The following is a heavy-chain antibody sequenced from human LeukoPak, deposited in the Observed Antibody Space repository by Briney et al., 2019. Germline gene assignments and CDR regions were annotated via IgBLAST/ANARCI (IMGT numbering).Heavy chain of an antibody. CDR1: GYTFTGYY. Sequence: ASVKVSCKASGYTFTGYYMHWVRQAPGQGLEWMGWINPNSGGTNYAQKFQGRVTMTRDTSISTAYMELSRLRSDDTAVYYCARDDDMAPPSFAPGAQEPLVTVS. CDR2: INPNSGGT. J-gene: IGHJ5*02. V-gene: IGHV1-2*02. CDR3: ARDDDMAPPSFAP. D-gene: IGHD1-1*01.